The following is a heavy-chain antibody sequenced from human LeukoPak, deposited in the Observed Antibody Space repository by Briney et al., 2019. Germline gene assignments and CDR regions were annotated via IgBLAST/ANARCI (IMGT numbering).Heavy chain of an antibody. D-gene: IGHD2-2*01. CDR3: ARGPQGYCSSTSCYRYYYYCMDV. CDR2: INHSGSP. CDR1: GGSISSNYY. J-gene: IGHJ6*02. Sequence: SETLSLTCTVSGGSISSNYYWGWIRQPPGKGLEWIGEINHSGSPNYNPSPKSRVTISVDTSKNQFSLKLSSVTAADTAVYYCARGPQGYCSSTSCYRYYYYCMDVWGQGTTVTVSS. V-gene: IGHV4/OR15-8*01.